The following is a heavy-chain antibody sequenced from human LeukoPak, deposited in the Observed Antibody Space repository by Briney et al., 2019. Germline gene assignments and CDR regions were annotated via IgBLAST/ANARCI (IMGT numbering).Heavy chain of an antibody. Sequence: PGGSLRLSCAASGFTFSSYSMNWVRQAPGKGLEWASSISSSSSYIYYADSVKGRFTISRDNAKNSLYLQMNSLRAEDTAVYYCARDVIVVVPAAKGVSAFDIWGQGTMVTVSS. CDR2: ISSSSSYI. CDR1: GFTFSSYS. D-gene: IGHD2-2*01. V-gene: IGHV3-21*01. J-gene: IGHJ3*02. CDR3: ARDVIVVVPAAKGVSAFDI.